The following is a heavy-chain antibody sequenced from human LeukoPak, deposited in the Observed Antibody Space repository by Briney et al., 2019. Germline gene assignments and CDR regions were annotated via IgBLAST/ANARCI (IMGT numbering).Heavy chain of an antibody. D-gene: IGHD6-13*01. CDR2: IQSTTDGGTT. J-gene: IGHJ4*02. CDR1: GITFSSYS. CDR3: TTDSSTWPVKYDY. Sequence: GGSLRLSCAASGITFSSYSMNWVRQAPGKGLEWVGRIQSTTDGGTTDYAAPVKGRFTISRDDSKNTLYLQMNSLKTEDTALYYCTTDSSTWPVKYDYWGQGTLVTVSS. V-gene: IGHV3-15*01.